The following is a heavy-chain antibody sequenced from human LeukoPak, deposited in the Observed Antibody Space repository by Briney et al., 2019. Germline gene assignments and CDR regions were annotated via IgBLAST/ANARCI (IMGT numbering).Heavy chain of an antibody. Sequence: ASVKVSCKASGYNFTHYYIHWVRQAPGQGLEWTGWINPKSGGTNYAQKFRGRVTMTRDTSISTAYMELSGLRSDDTAVYYCARDSGLGPTWHPFDHWGQGTPVTVSS. CDR3: ARDSGLGPTWHPFDH. V-gene: IGHV1-2*02. D-gene: IGHD1-26*01. CDR1: GYNFTHYY. J-gene: IGHJ4*02. CDR2: INPKSGGT.